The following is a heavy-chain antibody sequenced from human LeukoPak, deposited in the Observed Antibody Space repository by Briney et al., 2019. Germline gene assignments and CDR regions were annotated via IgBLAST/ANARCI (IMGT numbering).Heavy chain of an antibody. Sequence: SVKVSCKSSGGTFSSYAIRWVRQAPGQGLEWMGRIIPILGIPNNAQKFQGRVTITADKSTRTAYLELSSLRSEDTAVYYCAKHIAVAGTNYYGMDVWGQGTTVTVSS. CDR1: GGTFSSYA. CDR2: IIPILGIP. D-gene: IGHD6-19*01. CDR3: AKHIAVAGTNYYGMDV. V-gene: IGHV1-69*04. J-gene: IGHJ6*02.